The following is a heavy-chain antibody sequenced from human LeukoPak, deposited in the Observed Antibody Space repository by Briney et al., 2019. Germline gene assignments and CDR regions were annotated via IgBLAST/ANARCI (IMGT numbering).Heavy chain of an antibody. J-gene: IGHJ5*02. CDR1: GDSLSSGSYY. D-gene: IGHD2-8*01. CDR3: AREFGYCTNGVCYRGFDP. CDR2: IDTSGST. Sequence: SETLSLTCTVSGDSLSSGSYYWSWIRQPAGEGLEWIGRIDTSGSTNYNPSLKSRVTISVDTSKNQFSLKLSSVTAADTAVHYCAREFGYCTNGVCYRGFDPWGQGTLVTVSS. V-gene: IGHV4-61*02.